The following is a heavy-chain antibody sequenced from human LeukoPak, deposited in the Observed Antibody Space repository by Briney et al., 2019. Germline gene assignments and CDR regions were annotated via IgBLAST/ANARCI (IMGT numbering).Heavy chain of an antibody. Sequence: SETLSLTCTVSGGSISSYYWSWIRQPPGKGLEWIGYIYYSGSTNYNPSLKSRVTISVDTSKNQFSLKLTSVTAADTAVYYCAREKWELLRAFDIWGQGTMVTVSS. CDR1: GGSISSYY. V-gene: IGHV4-59*01. CDR2: IYYSGST. J-gene: IGHJ3*02. CDR3: AREKWELLRAFDI. D-gene: IGHD1-26*01.